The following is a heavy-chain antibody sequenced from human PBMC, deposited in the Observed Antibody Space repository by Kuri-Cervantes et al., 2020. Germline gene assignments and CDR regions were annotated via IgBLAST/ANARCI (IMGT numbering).Heavy chain of an antibody. CDR2: ISSSSSYI. D-gene: IGHD6-6*01. CDR1: GFTFSSYS. CDR3: ARRGEYSSLNYYYYGMDV. V-gene: IGHV3-21*01. J-gene: IGHJ6*02. Sequence: GGSLRLSCAASGFTFSSYSMNWVRQAPGKGLEWVSSISSSSSYIYYADSVKGRFTISRDNAKNSLYLQMNSLRAEDTAVYYCARRGEYSSLNYYYYGMDVWGQGTTVTVSS.